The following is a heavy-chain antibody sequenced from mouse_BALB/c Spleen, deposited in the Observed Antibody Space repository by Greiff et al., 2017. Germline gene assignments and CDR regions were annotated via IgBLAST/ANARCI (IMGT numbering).Heavy chain of an antibody. CDR1: GFTFSDYY. J-gene: IGHJ2*01. CDR3: ARDSRLRGYLYFDY. CDR2: ISDGGSYT. D-gene: IGHD1-2*01. V-gene: IGHV5-4*02. Sequence: EVKVEESGGGLVKPGGSLKLSCAASGFTFSDYYMYWVRQTPEKRLEWVATISDGGSYTYYPDSVKGRFTISRDNAKNNLYLQMSSLKSEDTAMYYCARDSRLRGYLYFDYWGQGTTLTVSS.